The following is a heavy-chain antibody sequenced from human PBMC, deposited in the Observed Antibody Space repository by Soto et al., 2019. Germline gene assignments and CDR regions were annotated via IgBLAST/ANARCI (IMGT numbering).Heavy chain of an antibody. CDR1: GASISTYY. Sequence: SETLSLTCTVSGASISTYYYNWIRQAPGKGLEWIGYLSYSGSPNYTPSLKSRVTISLDTSKNQFSVKLTSVTATDTAVYYCARITTFLTFDIWGQGTMVTVSS. J-gene: IGHJ3*02. CDR3: ARITTFLTFDI. V-gene: IGHV4-59*01. D-gene: IGHD1-1*01. CDR2: LSYSGSP.